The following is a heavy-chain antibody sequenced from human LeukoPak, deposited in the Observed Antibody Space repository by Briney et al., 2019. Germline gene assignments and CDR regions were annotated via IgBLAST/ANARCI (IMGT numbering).Heavy chain of an antibody. CDR1: GFTFSSYS. CDR2: ISSSSSYI. CDR3: ARGRSSGYVD. J-gene: IGHJ4*02. D-gene: IGHD3-22*01. Sequence: GGSLRLSRAASGFTFSSYSMNWVRQAPGKGLEWVSSISSSSSYIYYADSVKGRFTISRDNAKNSLYLQMNSLRAEDTAVYYCARGRSSGYVDWGQGTLVTVSS. V-gene: IGHV3-21*01.